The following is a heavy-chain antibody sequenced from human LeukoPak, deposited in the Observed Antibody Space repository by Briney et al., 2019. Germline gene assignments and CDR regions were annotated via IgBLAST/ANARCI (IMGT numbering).Heavy chain of an antibody. V-gene: IGHV3-7*03. CDR1: GFTFTSYW. D-gene: IGHD3-22*01. J-gene: IGHJ4*02. CDR3: ARHPNYYDSRGYYKGFDC. Sequence: GGSLRLSCAASGFTFTSYWLSWVRQAPGKGLEWVASIKQDGSEKYYVDSVKGRFTISRDNAKNSLNPQMNSLRAEDTAVYYCARHPNYYDSRGYYKGFDCWGQGTLVTVSS. CDR2: IKQDGSEK.